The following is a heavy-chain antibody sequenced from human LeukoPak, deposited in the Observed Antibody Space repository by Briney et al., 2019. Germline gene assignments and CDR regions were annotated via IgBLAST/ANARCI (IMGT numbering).Heavy chain of an antibody. CDR2: INPSGGST. D-gene: IGHD3-22*01. CDR1: GYTFTSYY. J-gene: IGHJ4*02. V-gene: IGHV1-46*01. Sequence: ASVKVSCKASGYTFTSYYMHWVRQAPGQGLEWMGIINPSGGSTSYAQKFQGRVTMTRDTSTSTVYMELSSLRSEDTAVYYCARSNDSMWLFLLGFDYWGQGTLVTVSS. CDR3: ARSNDSMWLFLLGFDY.